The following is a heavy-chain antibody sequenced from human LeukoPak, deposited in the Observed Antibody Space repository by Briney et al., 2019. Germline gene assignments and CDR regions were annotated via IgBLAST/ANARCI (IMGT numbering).Heavy chain of an antibody. CDR2: IYTSGST. CDR3: GSEGIEDY. CDR1: GASIGRYY. J-gene: IGHJ4*02. V-gene: IGHV4-4*07. Sequence: SETLSLTCTVPGASIGRYYSTWIRHPARKGLEWIGRIYTSGSTNYNPSLKRRVTMSVDTSKNQFSLKLSSVTAADTAVYYCGSEGIEDYWGKGTLVTVSS. D-gene: IGHD1-14*01.